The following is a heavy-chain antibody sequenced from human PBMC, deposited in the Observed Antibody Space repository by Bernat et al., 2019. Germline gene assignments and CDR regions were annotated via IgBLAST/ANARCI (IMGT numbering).Heavy chain of an antibody. Sequence: QVQLVESGGGVVQPGRSLRLSCAASGFTFSSYGMHWVRQAPGKGLEWVAVIWYDGSNKYYADSVKGRFTISRDNSKNTLYLQMNSLRAEETAVYYWARYGYYDFLSGYTYYFDYWGQGTLVTVSS. D-gene: IGHD3-3*01. CDR2: IWYDGSNK. V-gene: IGHV3-33*01. CDR3: ARYGYYDFLSGYTYYFDY. CDR1: GFTFSSYG. J-gene: IGHJ4*02.